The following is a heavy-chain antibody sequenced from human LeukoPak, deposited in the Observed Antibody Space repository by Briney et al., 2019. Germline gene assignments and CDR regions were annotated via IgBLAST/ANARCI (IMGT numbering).Heavy chain of an antibody. CDR2: ISSSSSYI. Sequence: GGSLRLSCAASGFTFSSYSMNWVRQAPGKGLEWVSSISSSSSYIYYADSVKGRFTISRDNAKNSLYLQMNSLRAEDTAVYYCARDQTHRPGIPTLWGQGTLVTVSS. V-gene: IGHV3-21*01. J-gene: IGHJ4*02. CDR1: GFTFSSYS. CDR3: ARDQTHRPGIPTL. D-gene: IGHD6-13*01.